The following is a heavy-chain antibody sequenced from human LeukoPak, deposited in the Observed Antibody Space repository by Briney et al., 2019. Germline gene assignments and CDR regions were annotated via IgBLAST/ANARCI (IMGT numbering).Heavy chain of an antibody. Sequence: GRSLRLSCAASGFTFDDYAMHWVRQAPGKGLEWVSGISWNSGSIGCADSVKGRFTISRDNAKNSLYLQMNSLRAEDTALYYCAKDTGRTYYYDSSGFFDYWGQGTLVTVSS. J-gene: IGHJ4*02. V-gene: IGHV3-9*01. CDR2: ISWNSGSI. CDR1: GFTFDDYA. D-gene: IGHD3-22*01. CDR3: AKDTGRTYYYDSSGFFDY.